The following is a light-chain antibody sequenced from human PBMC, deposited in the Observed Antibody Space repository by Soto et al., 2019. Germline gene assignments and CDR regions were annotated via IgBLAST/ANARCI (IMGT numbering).Light chain of an antibody. CDR3: SSYTSYNTPWV. CDR1: ISDIGAYDY. CDR2: EVS. V-gene: IGLV2-14*03. Sequence: QSVLTQPASVSGSPGQSITISCTGTISDIGAYDYVSWYQQHPGKAPKLIIYEVSNRPSGVSDRFSGSKSGNTASLTISRLQAEDDADYYCSSYTSYNTPWVFGGGTKLTVL. J-gene: IGLJ3*02.